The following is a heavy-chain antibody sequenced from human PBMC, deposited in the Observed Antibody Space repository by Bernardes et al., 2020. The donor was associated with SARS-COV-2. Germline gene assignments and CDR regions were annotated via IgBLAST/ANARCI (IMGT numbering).Heavy chain of an antibody. CDR3: ARDKGYDFWSGYYTGRVIVGVSTLIDFSNPLKPLS. D-gene: IGHD3-3*01. V-gene: IGHV3-33*01. J-gene: IGHJ5*01. CDR2: IWYDGSNK. Sequence: GGSLRLSCAASGFTFSSYVMHWVRQAPGKGLEWVAVIWYDGSNKYYADSVKGRFTISRDNSKNTLYLQMNSLRAEDTAVYHCARDKGYDFWSGYYTGRVIVGVSTLIDFSNPLKPLSWG. CDR1: GFTFSSYV.